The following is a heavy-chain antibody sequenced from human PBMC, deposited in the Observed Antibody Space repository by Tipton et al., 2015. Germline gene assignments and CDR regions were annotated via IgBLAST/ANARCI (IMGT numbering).Heavy chain of an antibody. CDR2: ISHSGNT. V-gene: IGHV4-38-2*01. Sequence: TLSLTCAVSAYSISSDYYWGWIRQPPGKGLEWIGSISHSGNTYYNPSLKSRVTMSRDTSKNQFSLNLKSVTAADTAVYYCARRCGADCYWGYYFDHWGQGTLVNVSS. CDR3: ARRCGADCYWGYYFDH. CDR1: AYSISSDYY. D-gene: IGHD2-21*01. J-gene: IGHJ4*02.